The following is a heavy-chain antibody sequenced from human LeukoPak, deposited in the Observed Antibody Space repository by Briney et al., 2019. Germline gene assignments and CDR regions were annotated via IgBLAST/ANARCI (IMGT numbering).Heavy chain of an antibody. V-gene: IGHV4-39*07. J-gene: IGHJ4*02. CDR2: IYYSGST. CDR1: DGSISSSSYY. CDR3: ARVTGYDWESSYDY. D-gene: IGHD5-12*01. Sequence: PSETLSLACTVSDGSISSSSYYWGWIRQHPGKGLEWIGSIYYSGSTYYNPSLKSRVTISVDTSKNQFSLKLSSVTAADTAVYYCARVTGYDWESSYDYWGQGTLVTVSS.